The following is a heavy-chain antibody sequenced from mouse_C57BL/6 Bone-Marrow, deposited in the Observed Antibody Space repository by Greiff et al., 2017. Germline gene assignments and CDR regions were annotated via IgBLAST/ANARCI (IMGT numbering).Heavy chain of an antibody. D-gene: IGHD1-2*01. CDR2: IDPENGDT. CDR3: TNERLAY. Sequence: EVPLVGSGPELVRPGASVKLSCQASGFKLKAAYMHGLKQGPKRGLEWIEGIDPENGDTENAPKFQGKATIPADTSSNTAYLQLSSLTSEDTAVYYCTNERLAYWGQGTTLTVSS. V-gene: IGHV14-4*01. CDR1: GFKLKAAY. J-gene: IGHJ2*01.